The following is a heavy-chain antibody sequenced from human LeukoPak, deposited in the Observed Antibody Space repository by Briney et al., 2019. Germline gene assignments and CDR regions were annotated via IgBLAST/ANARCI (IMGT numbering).Heavy chain of an antibody. J-gene: IGHJ4*02. CDR2: NNVGDGST. D-gene: IGHD5-24*01. CDR1: GLTFNNYV. V-gene: IGHV3-43*02. Sequence: RWSLSLSRAASGLTFNNYVMHAVRQAPGRGLDGVSLNNVGDGSTYYADSVKGRFNIYRDNSKNSLSLQKNGLRTGDSAMYFCVKDVVRNGYNYFDCWGQRTLVTVSS. CDR3: VKDVVRNGYNYFDC.